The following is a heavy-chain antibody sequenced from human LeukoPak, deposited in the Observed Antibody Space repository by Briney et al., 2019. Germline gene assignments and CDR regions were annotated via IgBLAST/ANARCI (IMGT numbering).Heavy chain of an antibody. CDR3: AKDRGSGYYYRDAFDI. V-gene: IGHV3-33*03. D-gene: IGHD3-22*01. CDR1: GFTFSSYG. Sequence: GRSLRLSCAASGFTFSSYGMHWVRQAPGKGLEWVADIWYDGSNKYYTDSVKSRFTISTDKSKNTLYLQMNSVRAEDTAVYYCAKDRGSGYYYRDAFDIWGRGKMVTVSS. CDR2: IWYDGSNK. J-gene: IGHJ3*02.